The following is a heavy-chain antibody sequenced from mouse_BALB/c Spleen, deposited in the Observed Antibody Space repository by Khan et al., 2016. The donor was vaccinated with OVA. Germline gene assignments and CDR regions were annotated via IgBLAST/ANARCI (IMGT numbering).Heavy chain of an antibody. CDR1: GYSFTTYY. Sequence: VQLQQSGPELMKPGASVKISCKASGYSFTTYYIHWVKQSHGKSLEWIGYIDPFNGSTTYNQKFKGKATLTVDKSSSTAYMHLSSLTSEGSAVYYCARHGTSSCFAYWGQGTLVTVSA. CDR3: ARHGTSSCFAY. CDR2: IDPFNGST. V-gene: IGHV1S135*01. D-gene: IGHD1-1*01. J-gene: IGHJ3*01.